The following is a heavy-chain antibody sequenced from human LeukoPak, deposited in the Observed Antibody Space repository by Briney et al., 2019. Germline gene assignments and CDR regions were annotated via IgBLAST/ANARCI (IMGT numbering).Heavy chain of an antibody. CDR2: ISGGAYST. CDR1: GFIFTSYA. Sequence: GGSLRLSCAASGFIFTSYAMSWVRQAPGKGLERVSSISGGAYSTYYADSVKGRFTITSDNSKNTLSLQMNSLRTEDTALYYCAKGWSSPDYWGQGTQVTVSS. D-gene: IGHD1-26*01. V-gene: IGHV3-23*01. CDR3: AKGWSSPDY. J-gene: IGHJ4*02.